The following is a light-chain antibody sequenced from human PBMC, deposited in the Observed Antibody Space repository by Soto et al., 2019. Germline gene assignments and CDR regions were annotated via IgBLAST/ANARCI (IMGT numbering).Light chain of an antibody. Sequence: DIVMTQSPDSLAVSLGERATINCTSSQTVLYSTNNKNYLAWYQQKRGQPPKLLISWASTRESGVPDRFSGSGSGTDFTLTISSLQTEDVAVYYCHQYYSLPLTFGGGTKVDIK. J-gene: IGKJ4*01. V-gene: IGKV4-1*01. CDR1: QTVLYSTNNKNY. CDR3: HQYYSLPLT. CDR2: WAS.